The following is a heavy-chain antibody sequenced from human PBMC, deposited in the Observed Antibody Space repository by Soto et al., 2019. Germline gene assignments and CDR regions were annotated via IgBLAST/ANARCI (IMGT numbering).Heavy chain of an antibody. J-gene: IGHJ4*02. Sequence: QVQLQESGPGLVKPSGTLSLTCAVSSGSIISSAWWSWVRQPPGKGLEWIGEVSQSGSTNYNPSLKSRVTISIDTSNNQFFVKLVCVTAADRAVYFCVRGDNYRFAFWGQGSLVTVSA. V-gene: IGHV4-4*02. CDR1: SGSIISSAW. CDR2: VSQSGST. D-gene: IGHD4-4*01. CDR3: VRGDNYRFAF.